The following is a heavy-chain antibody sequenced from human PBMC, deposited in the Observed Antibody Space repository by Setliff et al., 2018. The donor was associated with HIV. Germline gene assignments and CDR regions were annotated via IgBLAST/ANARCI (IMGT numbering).Heavy chain of an antibody. CDR2: IYHSGST. CDR3: ARERPQSHFFDY. CDR1: GYSISSGYY. V-gene: IGHV4-38-2*02. J-gene: IGHJ4*02. D-gene: IGHD6-19*01. Sequence: PSETLSLTCAVSGYSISSGYYWGWIRQPPGKGLEWIGSIYHSGSTYYNPSLKSRVTISVDTSKNQFSLSLRSVTAADTAVYFCARERPQSHFFDYWGQGTLVTVSS.